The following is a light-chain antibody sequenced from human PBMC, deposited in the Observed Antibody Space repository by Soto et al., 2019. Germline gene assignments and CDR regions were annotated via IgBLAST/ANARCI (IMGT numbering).Light chain of an antibody. J-gene: IGKJ2*01. CDR3: QQSYSTPYT. Sequence: DIQMTQSPSSRSASVGDRVTITCRASQSISSYLNWYQQKPGKAPKLLIYAASSLQSGVPSRFSGSGSGTDFTPTISSLQPEDFATYYCQQSYSTPYTFGQGTKVDIK. CDR1: QSISSY. CDR2: AAS. V-gene: IGKV1-39*01.